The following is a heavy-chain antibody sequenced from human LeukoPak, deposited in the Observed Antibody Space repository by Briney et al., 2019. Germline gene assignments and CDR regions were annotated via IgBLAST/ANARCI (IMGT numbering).Heavy chain of an antibody. Sequence: GGSLRLSCAASGFTFSSYEMNWVRQAPGKGLEWVSYIGTSDSSTYYADSVKGRFTISRDNAKNSLYLQMNSLGADDTAVYYCARGRIGPDYWGQGTPVTVSS. CDR3: ARGRIGPDY. D-gene: IGHD3/OR15-3a*01. CDR2: IGTSDSST. CDR1: GFTFSSYE. V-gene: IGHV3-48*03. J-gene: IGHJ4*02.